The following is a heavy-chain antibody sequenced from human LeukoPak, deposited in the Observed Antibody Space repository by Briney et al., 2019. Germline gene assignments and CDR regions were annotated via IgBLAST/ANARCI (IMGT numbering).Heavy chain of an antibody. CDR2: INHSGST. CDR3: ARGGRITIFPFDY. J-gene: IGHJ4*02. V-gene: IGHV4-34*01. D-gene: IGHD3-9*01. Sequence: SETLSLTCAVYGGSFSGYYWSWIRQPPGKGLEWIGEINHSGSTNYNPSLKSRVTISVDTSKNQFSLKLSSVTAADTAVYYCARGGRITIFPFDYWGQGTLVTVSS. CDR1: GGSFSGYY.